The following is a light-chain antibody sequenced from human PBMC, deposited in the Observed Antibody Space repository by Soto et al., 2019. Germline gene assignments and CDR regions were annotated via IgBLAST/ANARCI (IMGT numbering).Light chain of an antibody. CDR2: DVS. Sequence: DIQMTQSPSTLSASVGDRVTITCRAGQSISSWLAWYQQKPGTAPKLLIYDVSSLESGVPSRFSGSGSGTEFALTISSLQPDDFAIYYCQQYNSYLFTFGPGTKVDIK. CDR1: QSISSW. V-gene: IGKV1-5*01. J-gene: IGKJ3*01. CDR3: QQYNSYLFT.